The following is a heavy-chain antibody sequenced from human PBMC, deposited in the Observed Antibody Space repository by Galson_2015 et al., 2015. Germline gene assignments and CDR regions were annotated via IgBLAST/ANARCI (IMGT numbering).Heavy chain of an antibody. CDR1: GFTFKSFG. J-gene: IGHJ3*01. D-gene: IGHD2-15*01. CDR2: IRYDGTNK. V-gene: IGHV3-30*03. Sequence: SLRLSCAASGFTFKSFGMHWVRQAPGKGLEWMTVIRYDGTNKYYADSVKGRFTISRDNSKNTLYLQMNGLTTEDTAVYYRARGPSCSGGISQSPEAFALWGQGTMVVVSS. CDR3: ARGPSCSGGISQSPEAFAL.